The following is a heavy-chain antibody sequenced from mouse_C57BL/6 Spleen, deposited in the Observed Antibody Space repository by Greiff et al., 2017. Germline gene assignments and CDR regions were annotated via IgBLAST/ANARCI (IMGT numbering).Heavy chain of an antibody. V-gene: IGHV1-55*01. J-gene: IGHJ1*03. CDR3: ARPLYYGSSWYFDV. D-gene: IGHD1-1*01. CDR2: IYPGSGST. CDR1: GYTFTSYW. Sequence: VQLQQPGAELVKPGASVKMSCKASGYTFTSYWITWVKQRPGQGLEWIGDIYPGSGSTNYNEKFKSKATLTVDTSSSTAYMQLSSLTSEDSAVYYCARPLYYGSSWYFDVWGTGTTVTVSS.